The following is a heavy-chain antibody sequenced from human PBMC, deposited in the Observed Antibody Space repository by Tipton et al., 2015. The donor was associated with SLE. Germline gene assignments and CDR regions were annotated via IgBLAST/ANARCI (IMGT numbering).Heavy chain of an antibody. CDR3: ASSLLSPDYGDSFDY. D-gene: IGHD4-17*01. J-gene: IGHJ4*02. V-gene: IGHV1-18*01. CDR2: ISAYNGNT. Sequence: QSGPEVKKPGSSVKVSCKASGGTFSSYAISWVRQAPGQGLEWMGWISAYNGNTNYAQKLQGRVTMTTDTSTSTAYMELRSLRSDDTAVYYCASSLLSPDYGDSFDYWGQGTLVTVSS. CDR1: GGTFSSYA.